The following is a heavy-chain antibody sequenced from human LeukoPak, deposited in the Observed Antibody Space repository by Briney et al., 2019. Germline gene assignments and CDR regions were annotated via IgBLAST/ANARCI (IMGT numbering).Heavy chain of an antibody. J-gene: IGHJ6*02. D-gene: IGHD2-2*01. Sequence: GGSLRLSCAVSGFTFTTYAMSGGPQAPGKGLERVSAISGGGGSTYYADSAKGRFTISRDNSTNTLYLQTNSLRTEDTTVYYCAKSVRPYGMDVWGQGTTVTVSS. V-gene: IGHV3-23*01. CDR3: AKSVRPYGMDV. CDR2: ISGGGGST. CDR1: GFTFTTYA.